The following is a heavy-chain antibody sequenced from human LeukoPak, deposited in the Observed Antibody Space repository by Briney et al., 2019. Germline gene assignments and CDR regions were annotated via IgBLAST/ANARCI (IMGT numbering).Heavy chain of an antibody. J-gene: IGHJ4*02. D-gene: IGHD3-10*01. CDR3: AKGTTLLWFGGN. CDR1: GFTFSSYA. V-gene: IGHV3-23*01. CDR2: ISGSGGST. Sequence: GGSLRLSCAASGFTFSSYAMSWVRQAPGKGLEWVSAISGSGGSTDYADSVKGRFTISRDNSKNTVYLQMNSLRAEDTAVYYCAKGTTLLWFGGNWGQGTLVTVSS.